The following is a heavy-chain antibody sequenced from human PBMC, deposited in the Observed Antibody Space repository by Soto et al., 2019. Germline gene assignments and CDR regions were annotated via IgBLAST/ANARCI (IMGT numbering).Heavy chain of an antibody. CDR2: LSYLGTT. J-gene: IGHJ5*02. D-gene: IGHD6-19*01. CDR1: NDSIRSGTYY. Sequence: SETLSLTXTVSNDSIRSGTYYWAWIRQPPGRGLEWMGSLSYLGTTDYNPSLKSRVTISKDASKNQFSLKLTSVTAADTAVYYCATGRSDSGWYEEHLWGRGTLVTVSS. CDR3: ATGRSDSGWYEEHL. V-gene: IGHV4-39*01.